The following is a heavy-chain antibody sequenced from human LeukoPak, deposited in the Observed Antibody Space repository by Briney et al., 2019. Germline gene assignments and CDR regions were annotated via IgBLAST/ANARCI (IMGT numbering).Heavy chain of an antibody. D-gene: IGHD3-3*01. V-gene: IGHV4-38-2*01. J-gene: IGHJ4*02. Sequence: PSETLSLTCAVSGYSISSGYYWGWIRQPPGKGLEWIGSIYHSGSTYYNPSLKSRVTISVDTSKNQFSLKLSSVTAADTAVYYCARAGDFWSGPYFDYWGQGTLVTVSS. CDR2: IYHSGST. CDR1: GYSISSGYY. CDR3: ARAGDFWSGPYFDY.